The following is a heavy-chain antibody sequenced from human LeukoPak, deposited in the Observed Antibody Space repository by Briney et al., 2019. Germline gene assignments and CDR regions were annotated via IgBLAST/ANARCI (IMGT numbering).Heavy chain of an antibody. CDR2: ISYDGSNK. CDR3: ARDRIGQTGYFDY. J-gene: IGHJ4*02. V-gene: IGHV3-30*04. D-gene: IGHD7-27*01. CDR1: GFTFSSYA. Sequence: PGGSLRLSCAASGFTFSSYAMLWARQAPGKGLEGVAVISYDGSNKYYADSVKCRFTISRDNSKNTLYLQMNSLRAEDTAVYYCARDRIGQTGYFDYWGQGTLVTVSS.